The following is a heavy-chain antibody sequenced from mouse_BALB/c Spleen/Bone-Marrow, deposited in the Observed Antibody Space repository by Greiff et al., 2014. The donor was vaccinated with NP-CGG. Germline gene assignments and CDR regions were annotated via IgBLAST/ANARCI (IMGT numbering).Heavy chain of an antibody. CDR1: GYSFTGYN. J-gene: IGHJ4*01. CDR2: IDPYYGDT. CDR3: AGDYRYDVEGYAMDY. D-gene: IGHD2-14*01. V-gene: IGHV1-39*01. Sequence: VHVKQSGPELEKPGASVKISCKASGYSFTGYNMNWVKQSNGKSLEWIGNIDPYYGDTNYNQRFKGKATLTVDKSSSTAYMQLKSLTSEDSAVYYCAGDYRYDVEGYAMDYWGQGTSVTVSS.